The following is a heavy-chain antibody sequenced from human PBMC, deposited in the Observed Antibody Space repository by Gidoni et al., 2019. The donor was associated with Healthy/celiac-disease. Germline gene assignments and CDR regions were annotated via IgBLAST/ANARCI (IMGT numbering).Heavy chain of an antibody. CDR2: IDPRDSYT. J-gene: IGHJ4*02. CDR1: GYSFTSYW. Sequence: EVQLVQSGAEVKKLGESLRIPCKGSGYSFTSYWISWVRQMPGKGLEWMRRIDPRDSYTNYSPSFQGNVTISADKSISTAYLQWSSLKASDTAMYYCGRGGEDAPFDYWGQGTLVTVSS. D-gene: IGHD3-16*01. V-gene: IGHV5-10-1*03. CDR3: GRGGEDAPFDY.